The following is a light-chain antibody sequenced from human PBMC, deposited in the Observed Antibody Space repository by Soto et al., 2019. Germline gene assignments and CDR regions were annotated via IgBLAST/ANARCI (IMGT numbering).Light chain of an antibody. CDR2: SNN. J-gene: IGLJ2*01. V-gene: IGLV1-44*01. Sequence: QFVLTQPPSASGTPGQRVTISCSGSSSNIRSNTVNWYQQLPGTAPKLLIYSNNQRPSGVPDRFSGSKSGTSASLAISGLQSEDEADYYCAAWDDSLNGVVFGGGTKLTVL. CDR1: SSNIRSNT. CDR3: AAWDDSLNGVV.